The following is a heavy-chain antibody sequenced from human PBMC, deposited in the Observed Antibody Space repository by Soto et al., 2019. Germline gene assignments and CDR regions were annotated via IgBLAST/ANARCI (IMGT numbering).Heavy chain of an antibody. J-gene: IGHJ4*02. CDR1: GFTFSNSG. D-gene: IGHD3-10*01. V-gene: IGHV3-33*01. CDR3: ARDGSYYYGSGVFY. CDR2: IWYDGKNK. Sequence: QVLLVESGGGVVQPGRSLRLSCEASGFTFSNSGMHWVRQAPGKGLEWVAVIWYDGKNKNYADSVKGRFTISRDNSKNTLYLQMNSLRAEDTAVYYCARDGSYYYGSGVFYWGQGTLVTVSS.